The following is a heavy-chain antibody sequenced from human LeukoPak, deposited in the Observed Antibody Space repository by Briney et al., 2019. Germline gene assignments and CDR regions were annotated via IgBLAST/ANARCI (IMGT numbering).Heavy chain of an antibody. J-gene: IGHJ4*02. Sequence: GESLKISCKGSGYNFPTFWIGWVRQMPGKGLEWMGTIYPGDSDTRYSPSFQGQVTISAEKSTRTAYLQWSSLKASDTAMYYCARLGQNCSSSSCHDYWGQGTLVTVSS. D-gene: IGHD2-2*01. CDR1: GYNFPTFW. CDR2: IYPGDSDT. CDR3: ARLGQNCSSSSCHDY. V-gene: IGHV5-51*01.